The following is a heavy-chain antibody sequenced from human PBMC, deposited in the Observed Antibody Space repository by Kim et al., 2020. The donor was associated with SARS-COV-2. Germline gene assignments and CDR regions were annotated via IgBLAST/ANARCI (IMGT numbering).Heavy chain of an antibody. CDR1: GYTFSRNG. Sequence: ASVKVSCKASGYTFSRNGLSWVRQAPGQGLEWMGWISPHNGNTGYSEKFQGRVTMTTDTSTSTDYMELMSLRSDDTAVYYCARDLSYDPDDYTLGALGDAFDVWGQGTLVTVSS. D-gene: IGHD3-16*01. V-gene: IGHV1-18*01. J-gene: IGHJ3*01. CDR3: ARDLSYDPDDYTLGALGDAFDV. CDR2: ISPHNGNT.